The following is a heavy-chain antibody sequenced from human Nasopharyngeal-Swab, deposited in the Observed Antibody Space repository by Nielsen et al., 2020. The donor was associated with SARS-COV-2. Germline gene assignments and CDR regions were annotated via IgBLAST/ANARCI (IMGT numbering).Heavy chain of an antibody. CDR1: GFTFSSYS. D-gene: IGHD6-19*01. V-gene: IGHV3-53*01. CDR3: ARGNSGWSLNYYYYGMDV. Sequence: ETLSLTCAASGFTFSSYSMSWVRQAPGKGLEWVSLIYGGGSTYYADSVKGRFTISRDNSKNTLYLHMNSLRADDTAVYYCARGNSGWSLNYYYYGMDVWGQGTTVTVSS. J-gene: IGHJ6*02. CDR2: IYGGGST.